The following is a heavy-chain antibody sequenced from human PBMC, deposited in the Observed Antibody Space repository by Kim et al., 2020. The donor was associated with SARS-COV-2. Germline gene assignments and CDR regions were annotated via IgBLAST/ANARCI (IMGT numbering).Heavy chain of an antibody. V-gene: IGHV3-23*01. CDR3: AKGPLPVDYYYYGMDV. J-gene: IGHJ6*02. Sequence: GGSLRLSCAASEFTFSSYAMSWVRQAPGKGLEWVSAISGSGGGTYYADSVKGRFTISRDNSKNTLYLQMNSLRAEDTAVYYCAKGPLPVDYYYYGMDVWGQGTKVTVSS. CDR1: EFTFSSYA. CDR2: ISGSGGGT. D-gene: IGHD2-2*01.